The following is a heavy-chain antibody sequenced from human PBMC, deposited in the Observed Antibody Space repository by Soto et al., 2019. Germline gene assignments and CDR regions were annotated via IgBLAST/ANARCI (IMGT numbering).Heavy chain of an antibody. V-gene: IGHV4-31*03. CDR1: GDSIGGVGX. CDR3: ARSGVTXXXXXSHWFDP. CDR2: ISSSGST. D-gene: IGHD2-21*02. J-gene: IGHJ5*02. Sequence: QVQLQQSGPGLLKPSQILSLTCTVSGDSIGGVGXXSWIRQXPGRGLEWIGCISSSGSTYYNPALNNRISLSLDTSQNQFSLKLLSVTAADTAIYYCARSGVTXXXXXSHWFDPWGQGTLVTVSS.